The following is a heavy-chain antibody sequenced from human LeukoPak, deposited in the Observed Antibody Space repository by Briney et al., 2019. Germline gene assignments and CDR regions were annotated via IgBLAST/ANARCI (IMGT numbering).Heavy chain of an antibody. Sequence: PGGSLRLSCAVSGFSVTNNYMSWVRQAPGKGLEWVSVFYVGGATYYADSVKGRFTISRDSSKNTLYLQMNSLRAEDTALYYCARARRCGLNDDYGACFDCWGQGTLVTVSS. J-gene: IGHJ4*02. CDR2: FYVGGAT. D-gene: IGHD4-17*01. CDR3: ARARRCGLNDDYGACFDC. CDR1: GFSVTNNY. V-gene: IGHV3-53*01.